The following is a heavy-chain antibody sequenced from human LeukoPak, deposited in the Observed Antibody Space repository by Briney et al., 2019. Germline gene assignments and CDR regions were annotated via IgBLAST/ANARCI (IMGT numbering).Heavy chain of an antibody. J-gene: IGHJ5*02. D-gene: IGHD3-10*01. CDR1: GFTFSSYW. CDR2: INSDGTST. Sequence: GGSLRLSCAASGFTFSSYWMHWVRQAPGKGLVWVSRINSDGTSTSYADSVKGRFTLSRDNAKNTLYLQMNSLGAEDTAVCYCAREGGYYGSGMGWFDPWGQGTLVTVSS. V-gene: IGHV3-74*01. CDR3: AREGGYYGSGMGWFDP.